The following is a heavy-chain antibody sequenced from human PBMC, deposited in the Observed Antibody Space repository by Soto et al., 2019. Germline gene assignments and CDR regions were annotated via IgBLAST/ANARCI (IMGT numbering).Heavy chain of an antibody. J-gene: IGHJ4*02. Sequence: GGSLRLSCAASGFTFSSYAMSWVRQAPGKGLEWVSAISGSGGSTYYADSVKGRFTISRDNSKNTLYLQMNSLRVEDTAVYYCAREAYCGGDCYSYYFDYSGQGTLVTVSS. CDR3: AREAYCGGDCYSYYFDY. V-gene: IGHV3-23*01. D-gene: IGHD2-21*02. CDR2: ISGSGGST. CDR1: GFTFSSYA.